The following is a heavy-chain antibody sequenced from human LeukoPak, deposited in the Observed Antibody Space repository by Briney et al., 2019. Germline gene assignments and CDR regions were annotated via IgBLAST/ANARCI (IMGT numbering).Heavy chain of an antibody. V-gene: IGHV3-33*01. CDR3: ARGGYCSGGSCSYYYYYGMDV. D-gene: IGHD2-15*01. J-gene: IGHJ6*02. Sequence: GGSLRLSCAASGFTFSSYGMHWVRQAPGKGLEWVAVIRYDGSNKYYADSVKGRFTISRDNSKNTLYLQMNSLRAEDTAVYYCARGGYCSGGSCSYYYYYGMDVWGQGTTVTVSS. CDR2: IRYDGSNK. CDR1: GFTFSSYG.